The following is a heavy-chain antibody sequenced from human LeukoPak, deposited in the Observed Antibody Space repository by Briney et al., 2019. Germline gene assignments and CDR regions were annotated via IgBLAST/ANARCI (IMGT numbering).Heavy chain of an antibody. Sequence: SETLSLTCTVSGGSISSYYWSWLRQPPGQGLEWIGCIYYSGSTNYNPSLKTRLTISVDTSKNQFSLKLSSVTAADTAVYYCARHGYCSGGSCYWDYWGQGTLVTVSS. J-gene: IGHJ4*02. CDR2: IYYSGST. CDR3: ARHGYCSGGSCYWDY. D-gene: IGHD2-15*01. V-gene: IGHV4-59*08. CDR1: GGSISSYY.